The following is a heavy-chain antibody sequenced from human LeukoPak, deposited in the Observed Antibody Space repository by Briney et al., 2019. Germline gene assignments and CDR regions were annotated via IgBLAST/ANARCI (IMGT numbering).Heavy chain of an antibody. Sequence: SETLSLTCAVYGGSFSGYYWSWIRQPPGKGLEWIGEINHSGSTNYNPSLKSRVTISVDTSKNQFSLKLSSVTAADTAVYYCARGREYCSSTSCYGYWFDPWGQGTLVTVSS. CDR2: INHSGST. CDR1: GGSFSGYY. J-gene: IGHJ5*02. V-gene: IGHV4-34*01. D-gene: IGHD2-2*01. CDR3: ARGREYCSSTSCYGYWFDP.